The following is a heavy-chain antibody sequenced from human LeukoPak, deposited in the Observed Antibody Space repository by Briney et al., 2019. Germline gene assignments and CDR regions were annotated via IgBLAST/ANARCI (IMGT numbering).Heavy chain of an antibody. CDR1: GGSISSSSYY. J-gene: IGHJ4*02. CDR2: IYYSGST. V-gene: IGHV4-39*07. D-gene: IGHD6-6*01. Sequence: SETLSLTCTVSGGSISSSSYYWGWIRQPPGKGLEWIGSIYYSGSTYYNPSLKSRVTISVDTSKNQFSLKLSSVTAADTAVYYCATHRGQVYSSSLGAFDYWGQGTLVTVSS. CDR3: ATHRGQVYSSSLGAFDY.